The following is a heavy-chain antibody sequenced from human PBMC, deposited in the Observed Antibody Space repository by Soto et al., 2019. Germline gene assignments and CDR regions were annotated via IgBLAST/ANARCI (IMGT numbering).Heavy chain of an antibody. D-gene: IGHD3-9*01. Sequence: SETLSLTCAVYGGSFSGYYWSWIRQPPGKGLEWIGEINHSGSTNYNPYLKSRVTISVDKSKNQFSLKLSSVTAADTAVYYCVSQVFAYFDWTRTPHYYMFVWGIGTTVTLS. CDR2: INHSGST. J-gene: IGHJ6*03. CDR1: GGSFSGYY. V-gene: IGHV4-34*01. CDR3: VSQVFAYFDWTRTPHYYMFV.